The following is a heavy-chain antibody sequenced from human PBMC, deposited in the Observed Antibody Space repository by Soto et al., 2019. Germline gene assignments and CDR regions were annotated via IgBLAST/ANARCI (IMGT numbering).Heavy chain of an antibody. CDR1: GFDFSTAW. CDR2: LMSKTDGGTT. Sequence: EVQLVESGGGLVKPGGSLRLSCAASGFDFSTAWMSWVRQAPGKGLEWVGRLMSKTDGGTTVYAAPVKGRLTISRDDSKNTLYLQMSSLNTEDTAVYYCAAGTGRTDLDYWGQGTLVTVSS. D-gene: IGHD2-2*01. V-gene: IGHV3-15*01. J-gene: IGHJ4*02. CDR3: AAGTGRTDLDY.